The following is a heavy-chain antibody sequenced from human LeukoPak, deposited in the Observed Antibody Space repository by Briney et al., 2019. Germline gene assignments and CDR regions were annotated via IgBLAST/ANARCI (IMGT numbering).Heavy chain of an antibody. D-gene: IGHD2-2*01. Sequence: ASVTVSCKASVSGFTSYGISWVRQAPGQGPEWMVWISAYNGNTNYAQKLQGRLTMTTDTSTSTAYMELRSLRSDDAALDCCAREVIVPAATFRPLHWFDPWGQGTLVSVS. CDR2: ISAYNGNT. J-gene: IGHJ5*02. V-gene: IGHV1-18*01. CDR1: VSGFTSYG. CDR3: AREVIVPAATFRPLHWFDP.